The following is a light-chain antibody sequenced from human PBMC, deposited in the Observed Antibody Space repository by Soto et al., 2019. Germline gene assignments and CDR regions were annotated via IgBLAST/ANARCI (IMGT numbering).Light chain of an antibody. J-gene: IGKJ5*01. CDR3: QQYNNWPPIT. CDR1: QSVSSS. V-gene: IGKV3-11*01. Sequence: EIVLTQSPATLSLSRGERATLSCRATQSVSSSLAWYQQKPGQAPRLFIYDASNRATGIPARFSGSGSGTDFTLTISSLEPEDFAVYYCQQYNNWPPITFGQGTRLEIK. CDR2: DAS.